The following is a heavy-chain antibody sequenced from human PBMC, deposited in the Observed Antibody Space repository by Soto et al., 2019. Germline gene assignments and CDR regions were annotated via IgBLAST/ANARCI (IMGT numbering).Heavy chain of an antibody. CDR1: GGSISSYY. CDR3: ARDRLSSGYYLHAFDI. CDR2: IYYSGST. J-gene: IGHJ3*02. D-gene: IGHD3-22*01. V-gene: IGHV4-59*01. Sequence: SETLSLTCTVSGGSISSYYWSWIRQPPGKGLEWIGYIYYSGSTNYNPSLKSRVTISVDTSKNQFSLKLSSVTAADTAVYYCARDRLSSGYYLHAFDIWGQGTMATVSS.